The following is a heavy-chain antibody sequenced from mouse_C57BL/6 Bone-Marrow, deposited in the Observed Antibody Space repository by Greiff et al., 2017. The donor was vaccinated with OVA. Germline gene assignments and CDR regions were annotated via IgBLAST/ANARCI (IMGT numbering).Heavy chain of an antibody. Sequence: VQLQQSGAELVKPGASVKLSCTASGFNIKDYYMHWVKQRTEQGLAWIGRIDPEDGETKYAPKFQGKATITAATSSNTAYLQLSSLTSDDTAVYYGARRGAYYDDYDVGFAYWGQGTLVTVSA. CDR1: GFNIKDYY. CDR3: ARRGAYYDDYDVGFAY. V-gene: IGHV14-2*01. D-gene: IGHD2-4*01. J-gene: IGHJ3*01. CDR2: IDPEDGET.